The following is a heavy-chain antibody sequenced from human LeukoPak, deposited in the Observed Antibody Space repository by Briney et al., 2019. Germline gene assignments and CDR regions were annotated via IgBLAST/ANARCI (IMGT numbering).Heavy chain of an antibody. CDR1: GFNFRAYW. CDR2: VKQDGSEK. V-gene: IGHV3-7*01. D-gene: IGHD6-19*01. CDR3: ARDGSGWSVY. Sequence: GGSLRLSCTTSGFNFRAYWMSWVRQAPGKGLEWVANVKQDGSEKYYVDSVKGRFTISRDNAKNSLYLQMNSLRVEDTAVYYCARDGSGWSVYWGQGTLVTVSS. J-gene: IGHJ4*02.